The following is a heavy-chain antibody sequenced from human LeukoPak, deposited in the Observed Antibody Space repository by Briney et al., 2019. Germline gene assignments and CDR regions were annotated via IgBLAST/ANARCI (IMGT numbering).Heavy chain of an antibody. V-gene: IGHV1-46*01. Sequence: GASVKVSCKASGYTFTSYYMHWVRQAPGQGLEWMGIINPSGGSTSYAQKFQGRVTMTRDTSTSTVYMELSSLRSEDTAVYYCAREGLPGTAAGVADFDYWGQGTLVTVSS. CDR3: AREGLPGTAAGVADFDY. J-gene: IGHJ4*02. CDR1: GYTFTSYY. CDR2: INPSGGST. D-gene: IGHD6-13*01.